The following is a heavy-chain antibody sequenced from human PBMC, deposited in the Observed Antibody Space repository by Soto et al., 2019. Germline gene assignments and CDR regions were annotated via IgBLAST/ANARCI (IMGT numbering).Heavy chain of an antibody. J-gene: IGHJ5*02. CDR2: INHSGST. CDR3: ARYVPGLRFLELSTRPHNWFDP. V-gene: IGHV4-34*01. Sequence: SETLSLTCAVYGGSFSGYYWSWIRQPPVKGLEWIGEINHSGSTNYNPSLKSRVTISVDTSKNQFSLKLSSVTAADTAVYYCARYVPGLRFLELSTRPHNWFDPWGQGTLVTVSS. D-gene: IGHD3-3*01. CDR1: GGSFSGYY.